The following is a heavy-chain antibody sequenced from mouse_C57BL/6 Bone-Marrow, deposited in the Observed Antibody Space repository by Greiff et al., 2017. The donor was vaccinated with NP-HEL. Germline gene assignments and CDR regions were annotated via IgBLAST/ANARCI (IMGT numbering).Heavy chain of an antibody. D-gene: IGHD2-2*01. CDR1: GYSITSDY. V-gene: IGHV3-8*01. CDR2: ISYSGST. J-gene: IGHJ4*01. CDR3: ARTRVWLRLNYYDMDF. Sequence: EVKLQESGPGLAKPSQTLSLTCSVTGYSITSDYWNWIRKFPGNKLEYIGYISYSGSTYYNPSLKRRISITSDASNTQYSLLLYSVITEETATNYYARTRVWLRLNYYDMDFEGRGTGITV.